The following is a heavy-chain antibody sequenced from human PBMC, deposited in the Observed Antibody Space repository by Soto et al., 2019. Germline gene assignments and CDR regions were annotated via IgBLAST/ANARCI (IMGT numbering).Heavy chain of an antibody. D-gene: IGHD5-12*01. J-gene: IGHJ6*02. V-gene: IGHV3-48*01. CDR3: TRDHGYGYGMDV. CDR2: ITKSSRTI. CDR1: GFTFSTYS. Sequence: EVQLVESGGGLVQPGVSLRLSCAASGFTFSTYSMNWVRQAPGKGLEWISYITKSSRTIYYADSVKGRFTTSRDNAKNSLYLQMNSLRAEDTAVYYCTRDHGYGYGMDVWGQGTTVTVSS.